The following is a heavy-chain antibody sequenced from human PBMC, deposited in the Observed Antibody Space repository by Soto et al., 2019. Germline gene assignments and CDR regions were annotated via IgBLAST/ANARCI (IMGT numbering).Heavy chain of an antibody. V-gene: IGHV4-4*02. CDR3: ARGDSGSYLREGLGYYYVRDI. CDR1: GCAISGDYW. D-gene: IGHD1-26*01. J-gene: IGHJ6*04. CDR2: IFHSGST. Sequence: SETLSLTCFVSGCAISGDYWWTWVRQSPGKGLEWLGEIFHSGSTNSNPSLKTRVTLSVDKSKREFSLNLTSVTAADKAVYYCARGDSGSYLREGLGYYYVRDIWGKGNTVIVSS.